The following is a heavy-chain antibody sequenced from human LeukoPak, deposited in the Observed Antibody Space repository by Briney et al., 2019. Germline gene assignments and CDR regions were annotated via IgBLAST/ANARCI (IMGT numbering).Heavy chain of an antibody. V-gene: IGHV3-33*06. CDR1: GFTFSSYG. D-gene: IGHD2-21*01. CDR3: AKAPVWNYYYGLDV. J-gene: IGHJ6*02. CDR2: IWYDGSNK. Sequence: GRSLRLSCAASGFTFSSYGMHWVRQAPGKGLEWVAVIWYDGSNKYYADSVKGRFTISRENSNNTLYLHMDSLRAEDTAVYYCAKAPVWNYYYGLDVWGQGTTVTVSS.